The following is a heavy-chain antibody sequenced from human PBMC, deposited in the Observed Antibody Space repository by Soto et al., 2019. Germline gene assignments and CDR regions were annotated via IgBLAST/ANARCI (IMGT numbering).Heavy chain of an antibody. D-gene: IGHD4-4*01. CDR3: ATYANYNHY. Sequence: TSETLSLTYTVSGGSISSYYWSWIRQPPGEGLEWIGYVYYSGSTNYNPSLKSRVTISVDTSKNQFSLKLNSVTAADTAVYYCATYANYNHYWGQGTLVTVSS. CDR2: VYYSGST. CDR1: GGSISSYY. V-gene: IGHV4-59*01. J-gene: IGHJ4*02.